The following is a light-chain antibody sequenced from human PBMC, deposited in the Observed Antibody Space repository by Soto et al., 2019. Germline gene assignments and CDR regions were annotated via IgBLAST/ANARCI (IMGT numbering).Light chain of an antibody. J-gene: IGKJ4*01. Sequence: DIQMTQSPSSLSASLGDSVTITCQASHDISNYLNWYQHKPGKAPKLLIYDASNLEAGVPSRFIGSGSGTDFVLTISSLQPEDIATYYCQQYHNLILTFGGGTKVEL. CDR2: DAS. CDR3: QQYHNLILT. CDR1: HDISNY. V-gene: IGKV1-33*01.